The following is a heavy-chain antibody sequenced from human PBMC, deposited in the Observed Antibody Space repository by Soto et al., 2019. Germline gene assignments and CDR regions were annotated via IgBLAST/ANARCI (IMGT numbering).Heavy chain of an antibody. Sequence: ASVKVSCKASGYTFTGYYLHWVRQAPGQGLEWMGWINPNSGGTNYAQKFQGRVTMTRDTSISTAYMELSRLSSDDTADYYCARMYTSGWNYFAYWGKGTQVTVSS. CDR2: INPNSGGT. CDR3: ARMYTSGWNYFAY. D-gene: IGHD6-19*01. CDR1: GYTFTGYY. V-gene: IGHV1-2*02. J-gene: IGHJ4*02.